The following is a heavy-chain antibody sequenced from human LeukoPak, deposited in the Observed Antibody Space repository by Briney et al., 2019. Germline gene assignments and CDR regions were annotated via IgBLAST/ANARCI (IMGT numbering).Heavy chain of an antibody. CDR2: TSYDGNNK. V-gene: IGHV3-30*01. J-gene: IGHJ4*02. CDR3: SCGGFYDFWSGYYTPFDY. D-gene: IGHD3-3*01. CDR1: GFTFSACA. Sequence: GGSLRLSCPASGFTFSACAMHWVRQAPGKGLEWVAVTSYDGNNKYYADSVKGRFTISRDNSKNTLYLQMNRLRVECEAMYYCSCGGFYDFWSGYYTPFDYWGQGTLVTVSS.